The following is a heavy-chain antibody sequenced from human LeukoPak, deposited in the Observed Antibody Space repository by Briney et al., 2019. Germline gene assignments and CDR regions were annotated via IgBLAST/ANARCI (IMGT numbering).Heavy chain of an antibody. CDR1: GGTSSSYA. D-gene: IGHD3-9*01. V-gene: IGHV1-69*13. CDR2: IIPIFGTA. J-gene: IGHJ4*02. Sequence: ASVKVSCKASGGTSSSYAISWVRQAPGQGLEWMGGIIPIFGTANYAQKFQGRVTITADESTSTAYMELSSLRSEDTAVYYCARDELYYDILTGWVYWGQGTLVTVSS. CDR3: ARDELYYDILTGWVY.